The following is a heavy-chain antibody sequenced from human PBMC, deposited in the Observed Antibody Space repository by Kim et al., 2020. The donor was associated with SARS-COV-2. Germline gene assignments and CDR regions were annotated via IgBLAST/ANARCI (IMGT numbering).Heavy chain of an antibody. CDR3: AREPSRGGYSSGGGPRGFDY. CDR2: TYYRSKWYN. CDR1: GDSVSSNSAA. Sequence: SQTLSLTCAISGDSVSSNSAAWNWIRQSPSRGLEWLGRTYYRSKWYNDYAVSVKSRITINPDTSKNQFSLQLNSVTPEDTAVYYCAREPSRGGYSSGGGPRGFDYWGQGTLVTVSS. J-gene: IGHJ4*02. V-gene: IGHV6-1*01. D-gene: IGHD5-18*01.